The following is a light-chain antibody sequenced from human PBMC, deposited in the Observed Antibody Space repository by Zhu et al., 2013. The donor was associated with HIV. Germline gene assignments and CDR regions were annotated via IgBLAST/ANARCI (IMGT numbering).Light chain of an antibody. CDR2: SL. CDR3: QQYDSLPLT. V-gene: IGKV1-33*01. Sequence: DIQMTQSPSSVSASVGDTVTITCQASQDISNYLNWFQQKPGKAPKLPDRRSLQFANRVPSRFSGSKSGTDFTFTISSIQPEDFATYYCQQYDSLPLTFGGG. CDR1: QDISNY. J-gene: IGKJ4*01.